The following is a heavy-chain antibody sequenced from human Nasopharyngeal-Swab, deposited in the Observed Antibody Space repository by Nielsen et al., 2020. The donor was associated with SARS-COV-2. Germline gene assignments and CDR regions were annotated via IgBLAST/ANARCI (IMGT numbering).Heavy chain of an antibody. V-gene: IGHV4-39*07. CDR3: ARDFPDSVGATYYYMDV. D-gene: IGHD1-26*01. J-gene: IGHJ6*03. CDR1: GGSISSSSYY. Sequence: GSLRLSCTVSGGSISSSSYYWGWIRQPPGKGLEWIGSIYYSGSTYYNPSLKSRVTISVDTSKNQFSLKLSSVTAADTAVYYCARDFPDSVGATYYYMDVWGKWTTVTVSS. CDR2: IYYSGST.